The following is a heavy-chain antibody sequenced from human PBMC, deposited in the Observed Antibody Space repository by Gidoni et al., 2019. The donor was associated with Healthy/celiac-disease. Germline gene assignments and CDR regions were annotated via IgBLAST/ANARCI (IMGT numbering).Heavy chain of an antibody. J-gene: IGHJ5*02. V-gene: IGHV3-11*01. D-gene: IGHD3-10*01. CDR2: ISSSGSTI. Sequence: QVQLVESGGGLVKPGGSLRLSCAASGFTFSDYYMSWIRPAPGKGLEWVSYISSSGSTIYYADSVKGRFTISRDNAKNSLYLQMNSLRAEDTAVYYCARHRTAAIDGSGSYFGNHNWFDPWGQGTLVTVSS. CDR1: GFTFSDYY. CDR3: ARHRTAAIDGSGSYFGNHNWFDP.